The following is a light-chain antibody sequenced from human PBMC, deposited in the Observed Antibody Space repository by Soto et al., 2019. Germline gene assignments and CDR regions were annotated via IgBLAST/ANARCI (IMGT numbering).Light chain of an antibody. CDR1: QSVSSN. J-gene: IGKJ1*01. CDR2: DAS. V-gene: IGKV3-15*01. CDR3: QQYNDWPPT. Sequence: EIVMTQSPATLSVSPGESATRSCRASQSVSSNLAWHQQKPGQAPRILMYDASTRATGIPARFSGSGSGTEFTLSIGSLQSEDFAVYYCQQYNDWPPTFGQGTKVDI.